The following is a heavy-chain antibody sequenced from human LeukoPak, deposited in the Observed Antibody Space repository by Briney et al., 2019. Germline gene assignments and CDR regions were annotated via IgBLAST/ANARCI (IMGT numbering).Heavy chain of an antibody. CDR1: GGSINSGGFY. D-gene: IGHD3-3*02. Sequence: SETLSLTCTVSGGSINSGGFYWSWIRQHPGKGLEWIAFIYYTGSANYNPSLKSRLSISVDTSKSQFSLNLTSVTAADTAVYFCARKGISGLKHGDAFDVWGQGTMVTVSS. CDR3: ARKGISGLKHGDAFDV. J-gene: IGHJ3*01. CDR2: IYYTGSA. V-gene: IGHV4-31*03.